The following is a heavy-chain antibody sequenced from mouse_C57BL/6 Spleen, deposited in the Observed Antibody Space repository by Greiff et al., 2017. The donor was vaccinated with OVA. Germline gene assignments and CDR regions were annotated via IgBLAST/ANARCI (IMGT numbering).Heavy chain of an antibody. J-gene: IGHJ1*03. D-gene: IGHD3-1*01. CDR1: GYAFTNYL. CDR2: INPGSGGT. Sequence: LEESGAELVRPGTSVKVSCKASGYAFTNYLIEWVKQRPGQGLEWIGVINPGSGGTNYNEKFKGKATLTADKSSSTAYMQLSSLTSEDSAVYFCARSGTNWYFDVWGTGTTVTVSS. V-gene: IGHV1-54*01. CDR3: ARSGTNWYFDV.